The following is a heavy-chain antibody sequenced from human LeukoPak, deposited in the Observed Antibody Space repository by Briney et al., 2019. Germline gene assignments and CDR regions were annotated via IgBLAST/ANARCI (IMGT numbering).Heavy chain of an antibody. CDR1: GGSFSGYY. Sequence: PSETLSLTCAVYGGSFSGYYWSWIRQPPGKGLEWIGEINHSGSTNYNPSLKSRVTISVDTSKNQFSLKLSSVTAADTAVYYCARFAVYYDSSGYDWFDPWGQGTLVTVSS. D-gene: IGHD3-22*01. CDR2: INHSGST. CDR3: ARFAVYYDSSGYDWFDP. V-gene: IGHV4-34*01. J-gene: IGHJ5*02.